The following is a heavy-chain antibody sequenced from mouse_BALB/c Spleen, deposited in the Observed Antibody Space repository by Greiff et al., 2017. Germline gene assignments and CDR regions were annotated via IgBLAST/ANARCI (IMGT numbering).Heavy chain of an antibody. CDR2: ISYSGST. J-gene: IGHJ4*01. CDR1: GYSITSDYA. D-gene: IGHD2-4*01. CDR3: ARGDYGGAMDY. V-gene: IGHV3-2*02. Sequence: VQLQQSGPGLVKPSQSLSLTCTVTGYSITSDYAWNWIRQFPGNKLEWMGYISYSGSTSYNPSLKSRISITRDTSKNQFFLQLNSVTTEDTATYYCARGDYGGAMDYWGQGTSVTVSS.